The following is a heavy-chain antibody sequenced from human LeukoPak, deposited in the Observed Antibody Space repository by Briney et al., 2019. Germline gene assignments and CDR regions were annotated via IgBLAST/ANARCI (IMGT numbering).Heavy chain of an antibody. CDR3: ARGANYYGSGTYYKLNDFDI. CDR1: GYTFTGYY. D-gene: IGHD3-10*01. Sequence: ASVKVSCKASGYTFTGYYIHWVRQAPGQGLEGMGWINPNNGGKNYDQKLQGRVTMTRDTPISTAYMELSGLRSDDTAVFYCARGANYYGSGTYYKLNDFDIWGQGTMVTASS. J-gene: IGHJ3*02. V-gene: IGHV1-2*02. CDR2: INPNNGGK.